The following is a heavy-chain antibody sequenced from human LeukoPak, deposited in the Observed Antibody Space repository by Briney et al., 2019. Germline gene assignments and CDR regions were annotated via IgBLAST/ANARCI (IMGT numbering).Heavy chain of an antibody. CDR1: GVSISSSGHY. CDR3: AAVDTVDDDLYYIDF. V-gene: IGHV4-30-2*01. Sequence: SQTLSLTCTVSGVSISSSGHYWSWIRQPPGKGLEWIGYVYQSGITYYNPSLKSRVTISLDRSKNQFSLELSSVTAADTAVYFCAAVDTVDDDLYYIDFWGQGTLVTVSS. J-gene: IGHJ4*02. CDR2: VYQSGIT. D-gene: IGHD5-18*01.